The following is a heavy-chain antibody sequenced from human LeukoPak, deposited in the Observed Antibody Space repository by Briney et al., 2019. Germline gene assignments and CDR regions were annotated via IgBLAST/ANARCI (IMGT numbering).Heavy chain of an antibody. CDR2: ISHDGSNK. J-gene: IGHJ4*02. D-gene: IGHD3-10*01. V-gene: IGHV3-30-3*02. CDR1: GFTFSTYA. CDR3: AKSGSGSYYNDGFDY. Sequence: GGSLRLSCAASGFTFSTYAIHWVRQAPGKGLEWVAVISHDGSNKYYADSVKGRFTISRDNSKNTLYLQMNSLRAEDTAVYYCAKSGSGSYYNDGFDYWGQGTLVTVSS.